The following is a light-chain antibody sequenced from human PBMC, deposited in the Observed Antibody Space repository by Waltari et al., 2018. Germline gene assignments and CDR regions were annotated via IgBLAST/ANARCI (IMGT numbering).Light chain of an antibody. Sequence: DVQMTQSPSSLSASIGDRVTITCQASQDITNYLNWYQQKPGKAPNLLIYATSNLESGVPPRFSGSGSGTLFTFPISSLQPEDIATYYCQQYDSLPLTFGPGTTVDV. CDR1: QDITNY. CDR3: QQYDSLPLT. J-gene: IGKJ3*01. V-gene: IGKV1-33*01. CDR2: ATS.